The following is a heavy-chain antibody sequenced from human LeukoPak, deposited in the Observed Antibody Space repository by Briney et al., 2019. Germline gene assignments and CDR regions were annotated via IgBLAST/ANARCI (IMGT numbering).Heavy chain of an antibody. CDR2: ISGTSSYT. J-gene: IGHJ5*02. CDR1: GFTFSDYY. V-gene: IGHV3-11*03. Sequence: PGGSLRLSCAASGFTFSDYYMSWIRQAPGKGLEWVSYISGTSSYTNYADSVKGRFTISRDDAKNSLYLRMNSLRAEDTAVYYCARSYTHYDFWSGYTYQNYFDPWGQGTLVTVSS. CDR3: ARSYTHYDFWSGYTYQNYFDP. D-gene: IGHD3-3*01.